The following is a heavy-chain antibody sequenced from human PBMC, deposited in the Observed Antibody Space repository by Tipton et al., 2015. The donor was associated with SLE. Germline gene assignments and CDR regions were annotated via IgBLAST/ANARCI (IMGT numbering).Heavy chain of an antibody. V-gene: IGHV4-38-2*01. J-gene: IGHJ3*02. Sequence: GLVKPSETLSLTCAVSGYSISSGYYWGWIRQPPGKGLEWIGSIYHSGSTYYNPSLKSRVTISVDTSKNQFSLKLSSVTAADTAVYYCARVGRGDVFAFDIWGQGTMVTVSS. CDR3: ARVGRGDVFAFDI. CDR1: GYSISSGYY. D-gene: IGHD2-21*02. CDR2: IYHSGST.